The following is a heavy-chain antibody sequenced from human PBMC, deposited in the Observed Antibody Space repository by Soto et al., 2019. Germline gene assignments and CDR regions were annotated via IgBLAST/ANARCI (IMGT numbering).Heavy chain of an antibody. CDR3: ARERSVTTLGFGY. CDR2: IIPILGIA. J-gene: IGHJ4*02. Sequence: QVQLVQSGAEVKKPGSSVKVSCKASGGTFSSYTISWVRQAPGQGLEWMGRIIPILGIANYAQKFQGRVTXTXDXXTSTAYMELSSLRSEDTAAYYCARERSVTTLGFGYWGQGTLVTVSS. V-gene: IGHV1-69*08. D-gene: IGHD4-17*01. CDR1: GGTFSSYT.